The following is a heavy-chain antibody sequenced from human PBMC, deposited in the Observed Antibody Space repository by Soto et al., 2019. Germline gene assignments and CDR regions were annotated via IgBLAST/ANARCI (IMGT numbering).Heavy chain of an antibody. CDR3: ARGTAMVSDYYYGMDV. J-gene: IGHJ6*02. CDR2: INPDNGNT. CDR1: GYTFTRYT. D-gene: IGHD5-18*01. Sequence: ASVKVSCKASGYTFTRYTMNWVRQAPGQRLEWMGWINPDNGNTKSSQKFQDRVIITRDTSASTAYMDLSSLRSEDTAVYYCARGTAMVSDYYYGMDVWGQGTTVTVSS. V-gene: IGHV1-3*01.